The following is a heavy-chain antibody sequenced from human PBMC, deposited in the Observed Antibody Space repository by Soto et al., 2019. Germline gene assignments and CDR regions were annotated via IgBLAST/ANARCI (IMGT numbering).Heavy chain of an antibody. Sequence: WVSLRLSCAASGFTFSTYPMVWVRQAPGKGLESISSISGSGTSYYADSVKGRFTISRDNSENTLYLQMNSLRAEDTAVYYCAKVITTDISYWYGMDVWGQGTTVTVSS. CDR1: GFTFSTYP. D-gene: IGHD1-26*01. V-gene: IGHV3-23*01. CDR3: AKVITTDISYWYGMDV. J-gene: IGHJ6*02. CDR2: ISGSGTS.